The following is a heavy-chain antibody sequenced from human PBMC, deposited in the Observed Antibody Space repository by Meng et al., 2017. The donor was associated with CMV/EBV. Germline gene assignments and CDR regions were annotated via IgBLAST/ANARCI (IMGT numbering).Heavy chain of an antibody. CDR1: GGSFSGYY. J-gene: IGHJ4*02. Sequence: GSLRLSCAVYGGSFSGYYWSWIRQPPGKGLEWIGEINHSGSTNYNPSLKSRVTISVDTSKNQFSLKLSSVTAADTAVYYCARGLSSSSFGYWGQGTLVTVSS. V-gene: IGHV4-34*01. CDR2: INHSGST. CDR3: ARGLSSSSFGY. D-gene: IGHD6-6*01.